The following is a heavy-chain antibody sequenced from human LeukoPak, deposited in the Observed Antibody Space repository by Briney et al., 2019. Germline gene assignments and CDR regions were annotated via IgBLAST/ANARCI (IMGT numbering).Heavy chain of an antibody. CDR2: IYYSGST. V-gene: IGHV4-31*03. D-gene: IGHD5-18*01. J-gene: IGHJ4*02. CDR3: ASRSSYCYEHSIDY. CDR1: GGSISSGGYS. Sequence: PSQTLSLTCTVSGGSISSGGYSWSWIRQHPGKGLEWIGYIYYSGSTYYNPSLKSRVTISVDTSKNQFSLKLSSVTAADTAVYYCASRSSYCYEHSIDYWGQGTLVTVSS.